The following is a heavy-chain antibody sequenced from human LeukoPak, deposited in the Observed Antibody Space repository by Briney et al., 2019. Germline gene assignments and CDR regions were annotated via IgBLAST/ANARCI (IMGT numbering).Heavy chain of an antibody. V-gene: IGHV1-18*01. CDR1: GYTFTSYG. Sequence: GASVKVSCKASGYTFTSYGISWVRQAPGQGLEWMGWISAYNGNTNYAQKFQGRVTMTRDTSISTAYMELSRLRSDDTAVYYCARSRASDMDVWGKGTTVTISS. J-gene: IGHJ6*03. D-gene: IGHD2-2*01. CDR3: ARSRASDMDV. CDR2: ISAYNGNT.